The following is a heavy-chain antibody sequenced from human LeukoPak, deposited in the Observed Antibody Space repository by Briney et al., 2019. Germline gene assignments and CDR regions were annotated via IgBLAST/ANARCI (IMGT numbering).Heavy chain of an antibody. CDR3: ARRYDPIDY. Sequence: GGSLRLSCAASGFIFRTYTMNWVRQAPGKGLEWVASISTTSSYIYYADSVKGRFTISRDNAKNSLYLQMNSLTAEDTAVYYCARRYDPIDYWGQGTLVTVSS. J-gene: IGHJ4*02. CDR1: GFIFRTYT. D-gene: IGHD1-1*01. V-gene: IGHV3-21*01. CDR2: ISTTSSYI.